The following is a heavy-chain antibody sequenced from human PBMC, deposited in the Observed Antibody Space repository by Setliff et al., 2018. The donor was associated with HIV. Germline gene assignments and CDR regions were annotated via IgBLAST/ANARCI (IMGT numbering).Heavy chain of an antibody. CDR2: INPKSGAA. J-gene: IGHJ4*02. CDR1: GHTFTDYY. Sequence: GASVKVSCKASGHTFTDYYMYWMRQAPGQGFEWMGWINPKSGAAHYAEKFQGRVTLTTDTSTSTAYMELRSLRSDDTAAYYCARVRVGATPLDYWGQGTLVTVSS. D-gene: IGHD1-26*01. V-gene: IGHV1-2*02. CDR3: ARVRVGATPLDY.